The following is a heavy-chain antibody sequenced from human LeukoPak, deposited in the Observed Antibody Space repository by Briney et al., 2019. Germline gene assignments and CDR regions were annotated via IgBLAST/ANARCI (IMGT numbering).Heavy chain of an antibody. V-gene: IGHV3-74*01. CDR3: ARSQVEMATSLLDY. CDR1: GFTFSNYW. CDR2: INSDGSTT. D-gene: IGHD5-24*01. Sequence: PGGSLRLSCAASGFTFSNYWMHWVRQAPGKGLVWVSRINSDGSTTTYADSVKGRFTISRDNAKNTLYLQMNSLRAEDTAVYYCARSQVEMATSLLDYWGQGTLVTVSS. J-gene: IGHJ4*02.